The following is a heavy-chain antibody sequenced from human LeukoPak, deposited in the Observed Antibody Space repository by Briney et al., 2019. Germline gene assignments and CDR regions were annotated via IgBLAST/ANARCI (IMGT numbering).Heavy chain of an antibody. J-gene: IGHJ4*02. D-gene: IGHD6-13*01. CDR2: ISSDGAA. Sequence: GGSLRLSCAASGFTFSSCWMHGVRHAPGKGLEGVSGISSDGAAFYPDSVKGRFTISRDNSKNTLYLQMNSLGVADTAIYYCAKEIAAIGLPAVDYWGQGTLVPVSS. V-gene: IGHV3-23*01. CDR3: AKEIAAIGLPAVDY. CDR1: GFTFSSCW.